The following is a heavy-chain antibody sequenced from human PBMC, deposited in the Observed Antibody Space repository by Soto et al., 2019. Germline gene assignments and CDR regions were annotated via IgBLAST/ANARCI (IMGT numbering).Heavy chain of an antibody. D-gene: IGHD3-10*01. CDR2: IYYSGST. CDR1: GGSISSGGYY. Sequence: SETLSLTCTVSGGSISSGGYYWSWIRQHPGKGLEWIGYIYYSGSTYYNPSLKSRVTISVDTSKNQFSLKLSSVTAADTAVYYCARDPSIGSGLYYYGMDVWGQGTTVTVSS. CDR3: ARDPSIGSGLYYYGMDV. V-gene: IGHV4-31*03. J-gene: IGHJ6*02.